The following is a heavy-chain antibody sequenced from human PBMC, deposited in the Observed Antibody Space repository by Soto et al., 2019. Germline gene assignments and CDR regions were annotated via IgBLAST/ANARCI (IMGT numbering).Heavy chain of an antibody. CDR2: ISYDGSNK. CDR3: ARDVDYSFDI. CDR1: GSTFSSYA. J-gene: IGHJ3*02. V-gene: IGHV3-30-3*01. D-gene: IGHD1-26*01. Sequence: GGSLRLSCAASGSTFSSYAMHWVRQAPGKGLEWVAVISYDGSNKYYADSVRGRFTISRDDAKNTLDLQMSSLGDDDTAVYYCARDVDYSFDIWGLGTMATVSS.